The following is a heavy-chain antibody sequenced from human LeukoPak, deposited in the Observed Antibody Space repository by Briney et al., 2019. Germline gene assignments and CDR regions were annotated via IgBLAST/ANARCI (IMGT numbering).Heavy chain of an antibody. CDR2: INSDGSST. Sequence: GSLRLSCAASGFTLSSYWMHWVRQAPGKGLVWVSRINSDGSSTTYADSVKGRFTISRDNAKNTLYLQMNSLRAEDTAVYYCAREFYCTSASCHDYWGQGTLVTVSS. V-gene: IGHV3-74*01. J-gene: IGHJ4*02. CDR3: AREFYCTSASCHDY. D-gene: IGHD2-2*01. CDR1: GFTLSSYW.